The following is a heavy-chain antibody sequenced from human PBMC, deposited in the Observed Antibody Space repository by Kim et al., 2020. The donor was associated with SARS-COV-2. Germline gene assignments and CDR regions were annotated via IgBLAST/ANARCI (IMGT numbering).Heavy chain of an antibody. CDR1: GGTFSSYA. V-gene: IGHV1-69*13. D-gene: IGHD5-18*01. J-gene: IGHJ4*02. CDR3: ARNVDTAMVTFDY. Sequence: SVKVSCKASGGTFSSYAISWVRQAPGQGLEWMGGIIPIFGTANYAQKFQGRVTITADESTSTAYMELSSLRSEDTAVYYCARNVDTAMVTFDYWGQGTLVTVSS. CDR2: IIPIFGTA.